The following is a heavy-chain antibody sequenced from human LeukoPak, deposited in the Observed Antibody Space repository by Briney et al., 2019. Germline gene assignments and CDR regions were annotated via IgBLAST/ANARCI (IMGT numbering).Heavy chain of an antibody. J-gene: IGHJ4*02. CDR3: AADLAVASRLGY. D-gene: IGHD6-19*01. CDR2: IYSGGST. V-gene: IGHV3-66*01. CDR1: GFTVSSNY. Sequence: AGGSLRLSCAASGFTVSSNYMSWVRQAPGKGLEWVSVIYSGGSTYYADSVKGRFTISRDNSKNTLYLQMNSLRAEDTAVYYCAADLAVASRLGYWGQGTLVTVSS.